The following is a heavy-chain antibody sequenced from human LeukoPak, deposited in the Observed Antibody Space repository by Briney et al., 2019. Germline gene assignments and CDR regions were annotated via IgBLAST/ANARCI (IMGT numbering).Heavy chain of an antibody. D-gene: IGHD3-22*01. Sequence: SETLSLTCAVCGGSFSGYYWSWIRQPPGKGLEWIGEINHSGSTNYNPSLKSRVTISVDTSKNQFSLKLSSVTAADTAVYYCARGLDSSGSRFPYYYYYGMDVWGQGTTVTVSS. J-gene: IGHJ6*02. CDR2: INHSGST. V-gene: IGHV4-34*01. CDR3: ARGLDSSGSRFPYYYYYGMDV. CDR1: GGSFSGYY.